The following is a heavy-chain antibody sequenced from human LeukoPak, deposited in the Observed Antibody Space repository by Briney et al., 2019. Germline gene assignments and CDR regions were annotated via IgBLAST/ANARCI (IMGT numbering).Heavy chain of an antibody. J-gene: IGHJ4*02. CDR2: ISAYNGNT. Sequence: ASVKVSCKTSGYTIRNYGISWVRQAPGQGLDWMGWISAYNGNTNYAQKLQGRVTMITDTSTSTAYMELRSLRSDDTAVYYCARDEGDYDFWSGSGPVRYFDYWGQGTLVTVSS. CDR1: GYTIRNYG. V-gene: IGHV1-18*01. D-gene: IGHD3-3*01. CDR3: ARDEGDYDFWSGSGPVRYFDY.